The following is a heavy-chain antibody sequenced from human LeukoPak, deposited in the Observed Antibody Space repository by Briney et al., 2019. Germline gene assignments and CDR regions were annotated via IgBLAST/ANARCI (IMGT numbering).Heavy chain of an antibody. J-gene: IGHJ4*02. CDR3: ARHRDGYNRPFDY. D-gene: IGHD5-24*01. Sequence: SETLSLTRTVSGGSISSSGHYWGWIRQPPGKGLEWIASLHYSGSTYHNPSLKSRITISADTSKNQFSLKVSSVAAADTAVYYCARHRDGYNRPFDYWGQGTLVTASS. CDR2: LHYSGST. V-gene: IGHV4-39*01. CDR1: GGSISSSGHY.